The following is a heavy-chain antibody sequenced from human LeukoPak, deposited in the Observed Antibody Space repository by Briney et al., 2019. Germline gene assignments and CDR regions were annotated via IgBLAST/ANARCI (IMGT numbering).Heavy chain of an antibody. Sequence: GGSLRLSCAASGLIFSGHGMHWVRQAPGKGLEWVAAIPYDGSNENYADAVKGRFTISRDNSKNTLYLQMNSLRVEDTAVYYCARDGVGSTTFFGYFDYWGQGSLVTASS. D-gene: IGHD1-26*01. V-gene: IGHV3-33*01. J-gene: IGHJ4*02. CDR1: GLIFSGHG. CDR2: IPYDGSNE. CDR3: ARDGVGSTTFFGYFDY.